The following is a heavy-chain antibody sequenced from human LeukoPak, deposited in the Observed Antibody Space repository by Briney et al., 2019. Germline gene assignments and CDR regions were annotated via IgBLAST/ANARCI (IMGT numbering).Heavy chain of an antibody. J-gene: IGHJ4*02. Sequence: GGSLRLSCAASGFTFSSYWMSWVRQAPGKGLEWVANIKQDGSEKYYVDSVKGRFTISRDNARNSLYPQMNSLRAEDTAVYYCARIYYYGSGSYYGFYFDYWGQGTLVTVSS. CDR2: IKQDGSEK. V-gene: IGHV3-7*01. CDR1: GFTFSSYW. D-gene: IGHD3-10*01. CDR3: ARIYYYGSGSYYGFYFDY.